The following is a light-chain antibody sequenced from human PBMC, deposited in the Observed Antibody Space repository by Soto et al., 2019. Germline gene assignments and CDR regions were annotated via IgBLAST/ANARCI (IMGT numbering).Light chain of an antibody. V-gene: IGKV3-15*01. CDR1: QSVSIN. J-gene: IGKJ1*01. CDR2: AKS. Sequence: EILMTQSPATLSLSAGESATLSCRASQSVSINLAWYQQKTGQPPRLLIYAKSTRATGFPDRFSGSGSETELNLTISRLQSEDFAFYYCHKYHKWPWTCGQGTKVDIK. CDR3: HKYHKWPWT.